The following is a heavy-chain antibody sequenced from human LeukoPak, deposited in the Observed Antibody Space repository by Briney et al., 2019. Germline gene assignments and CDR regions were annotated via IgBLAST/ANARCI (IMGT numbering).Heavy chain of an antibody. CDR1: GYTFTSYD. CDR3: AREFDSSGWHWGQLDV. J-gene: IGHJ6*04. V-gene: IGHV1-8*01. Sequence: GASVKVSCKASGYTFTSYDINWVRQATGQGLEWMGWMNPNSGNTGYAQKFQGRVTMTRNTSISTAYMELSSLRSEDTAVYYCAREFDSSGWHWGQLDVWGKGTTVTISS. D-gene: IGHD6-19*01. CDR2: MNPNSGNT.